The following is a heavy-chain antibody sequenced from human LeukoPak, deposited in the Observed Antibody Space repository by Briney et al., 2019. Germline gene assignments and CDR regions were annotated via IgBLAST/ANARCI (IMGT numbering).Heavy chain of an antibody. CDR2: IKQDGNEI. CDR3: ARGYCNSISCSGGLSDY. V-gene: IGHV3-7*01. Sequence: GGSLRLSCTASGFTFSNYWMLWVRQAPGKGLEWVANIKQDGNEIYYVDSVKGRFTISRDNAKNSLFLQMSSLRAEDTAMYYCARGYCNSISCSGGLSDYWGQGTRVIVSS. D-gene: IGHD2-2*01. CDR1: GFTFSNYW. J-gene: IGHJ4*02.